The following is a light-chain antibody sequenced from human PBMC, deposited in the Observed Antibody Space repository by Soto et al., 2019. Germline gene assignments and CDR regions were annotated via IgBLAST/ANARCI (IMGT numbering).Light chain of an antibody. CDR1: SGSVSTNYY. CDR2: NTN. Sequence: QTVVTQDPSFSVSPGGTVTLTCGLSSGSVSTNYYPSWYQQTPGQAPRTLIYNTNTRSSGVPDRFSGSILGNKAALTITGAQADDESSYYCLLNMHCGFWLFGGGTKLTVL. J-gene: IGLJ2*01. CDR3: LLNMHCGFWL. V-gene: IGLV8-61*01.